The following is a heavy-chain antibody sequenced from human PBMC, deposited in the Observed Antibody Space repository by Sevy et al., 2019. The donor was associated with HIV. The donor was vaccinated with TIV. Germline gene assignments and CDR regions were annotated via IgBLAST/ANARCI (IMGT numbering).Heavy chain of an antibody. J-gene: IGHJ4*02. CDR3: TRGKGAQSIFDY. Sequence: GGSLRLSCTASGFSFGDYAMNWVRQAPGKGLEWVAFLKNKARGGTLDHAASVKGRFTISRDDSKSIVYLQMKDLGTEDTGVYYCTRGKGAQSIFDYWGQGALVTVSS. V-gene: IGHV3-49*04. CDR2: LKNKARGGTL. D-gene: IGHD3-16*01. CDR1: GFSFGDYA.